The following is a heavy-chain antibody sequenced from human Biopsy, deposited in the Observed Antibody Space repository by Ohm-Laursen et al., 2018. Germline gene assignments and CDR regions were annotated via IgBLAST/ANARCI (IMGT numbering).Heavy chain of an antibody. CDR1: GYTFTSHD. V-gene: IGHV1-8*01. Sequence: SSVKVSCKASGYTFTSHDINWVRQATGQGLEWMGWMSPNTGNTVYAQRFQDRVTMTSDTSTGTAYMELTSLTSDDTAVYFCARGRRLPAAISSYYYAMDVWGQGTTVTVSS. J-gene: IGHJ6*02. D-gene: IGHD2-2*01. CDR2: MSPNTGNT. CDR3: ARGRRLPAAISSYYYAMDV.